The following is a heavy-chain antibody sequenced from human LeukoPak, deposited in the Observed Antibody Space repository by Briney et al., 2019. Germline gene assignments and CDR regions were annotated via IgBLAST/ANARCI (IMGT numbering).Heavy chain of an antibody. CDR1: GYTFTSYY. V-gene: IGHV1-46*01. CDR3: AREGGYYDSSGHSGNDY. Sequence: ASVKVSCKASGYTFTSYYMHWVRQAPGQGLEWMGIINPSGGSTSYAQKFQGRVTTTRDTSTSTVYMELSSLRSEDTAVYYCAREGGYYDSSGHSGNDYWGQGTLVTVSS. D-gene: IGHD3-22*01. J-gene: IGHJ4*02. CDR2: INPSGGST.